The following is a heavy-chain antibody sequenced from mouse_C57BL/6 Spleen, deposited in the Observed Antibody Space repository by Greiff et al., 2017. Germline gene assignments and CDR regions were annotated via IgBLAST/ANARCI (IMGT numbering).Heavy chain of an antibody. CDR2: IDPNSGGT. CDR3: ARREVTTVGATGDFDV. CDR1: GYTFTSYW. D-gene: IGHD1-1*01. J-gene: IGHJ1*03. V-gene: IGHV1-72*01. Sequence: QVQLQQPGAELVKPGASVKLSCKASGYTFTSYWMHWVKQRPGRGLEWIGRIDPNSGGTKYNEKFKSKATLTVDKPSSTAYMQLSSLTSEDAAVYYCARREVTTVGATGDFDVWGTGTTVTVSS.